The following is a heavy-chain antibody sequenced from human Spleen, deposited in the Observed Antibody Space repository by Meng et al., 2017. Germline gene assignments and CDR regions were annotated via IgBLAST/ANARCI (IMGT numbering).Heavy chain of an antibody. CDR3: ARVYRGYYFDGSGYFFDY. CDR1: GGSINSGGYY. D-gene: IGHD3-22*01. Sequence: LRLSCSVSGGSINSGGYYWSWIRQHPGKGLEWVGYIYYSGTTYCNPSLKSRLTLSVDTSNNQFSLKLSSVTAADTAVYYCARVYRGYYFDGSGYFFDYWGQGTLVTVSS. V-gene: IGHV4-31*02. J-gene: IGHJ4*02. CDR2: IYYSGTT.